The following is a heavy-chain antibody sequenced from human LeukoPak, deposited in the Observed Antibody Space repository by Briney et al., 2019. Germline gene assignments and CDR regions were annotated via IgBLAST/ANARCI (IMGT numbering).Heavy chain of an antibody. Sequence: GGSLRLSCAASGFTFSSYAMHWVRQAPGKGLEWVAFIRYDGNNKNYADSAKGRFTISRDNSKDTLYLQMNSLRAEDTAVYYCAKGDDYGANARLPKYNWFDPWGQGTLVTVSS. CDR2: IRYDGNNK. D-gene: IGHD4-17*01. CDR1: GFTFSSYA. V-gene: IGHV3-30*02. J-gene: IGHJ5*02. CDR3: AKGDDYGANARLPKYNWFDP.